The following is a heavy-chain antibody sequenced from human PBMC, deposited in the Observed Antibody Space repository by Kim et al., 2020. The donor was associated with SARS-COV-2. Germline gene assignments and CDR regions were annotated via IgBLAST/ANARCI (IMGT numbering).Heavy chain of an antibody. Sequence: GGSLRLSCAASGFTFSNYAMTWVRQAPGKGLEWVSSISGTSERTYYTDSVKGRFTISRDNSRNALYLEMNSLRPEDTAVYYCAKEGGVNTAYFSDMDVW. CDR1: GFTFSNYA. D-gene: IGHD4-17*01. J-gene: IGHJ6*01. CDR2: ISGTSERT. V-gene: IGHV3-23*01. CDR3: AKEGGVNTAYFSDMDV.